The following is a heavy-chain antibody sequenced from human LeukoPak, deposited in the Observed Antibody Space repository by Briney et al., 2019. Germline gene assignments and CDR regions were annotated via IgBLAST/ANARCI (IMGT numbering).Heavy chain of an antibody. Sequence: GGSGRPCWAASGVGFASKSRRSARRYAGKGLEWVSVIGGSGGSTYYADSVKGRFTISRDNSKNTLYLQMNSLRAEDTAVYYCAKDARAYSSGWYGYWGQGTLVTVSS. D-gene: IGHD6-19*01. V-gene: IGHV3-23*01. J-gene: IGHJ4*02. CDR3: AKDARAYSSGWYGY. CDR1: GVGFASKS. CDR2: IGGSGGST.